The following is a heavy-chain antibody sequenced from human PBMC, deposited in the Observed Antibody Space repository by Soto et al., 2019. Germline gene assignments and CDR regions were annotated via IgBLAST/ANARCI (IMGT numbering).Heavy chain of an antibody. Sequence: PGGSLRLSCAASGFTFDDYAMHWVRQAPGKGLEWVSGISLNSGSIGYADSVKGRFTISRDNAKNSLYLQMNSLRAEDTALYCCANLDYGYYYENGYWGQGTLVTVSS. J-gene: IGHJ4*02. CDR2: ISLNSGSI. V-gene: IGHV3-9*01. D-gene: IGHD3-22*01. CDR1: GFTFDDYA. CDR3: ANLDYGYYYENGY.